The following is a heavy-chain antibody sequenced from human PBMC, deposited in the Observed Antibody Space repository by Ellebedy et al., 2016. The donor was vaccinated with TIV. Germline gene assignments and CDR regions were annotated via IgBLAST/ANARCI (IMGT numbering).Heavy chain of an antibody. D-gene: IGHD5-18*01. J-gene: IGHJ4*02. Sequence: GGSLRLSCAASGFTVSNTYMGWVRQAPGKGLDWVSVIYSGGSTYYADSVKGRFTISGDNSKNTLYLQMNSLRAEDTAVYYCAKGRRDTAMVEGYFDYWGQGSLVTVSS. CDR2: IYSGGST. CDR3: AKGRRDTAMVEGYFDY. V-gene: IGHV3-53*01. CDR1: GFTVSNTY.